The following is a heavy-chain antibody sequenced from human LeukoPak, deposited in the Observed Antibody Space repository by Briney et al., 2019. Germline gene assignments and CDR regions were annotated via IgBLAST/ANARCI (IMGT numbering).Heavy chain of an antibody. J-gene: IGHJ4*02. Sequence: ASVKVSCKASGYTFTGYYMHWVRQAPGQGLEWMGIINPSGGSTSSAQKFQGRVTMTRDTSTSTVYMEVSSLRSEDTAVYYCAREEIYYDSSGYYYGPYFDYWGQGTLVTVSS. CDR1: GYTFTGYY. CDR3: AREEIYYDSSGYYYGPYFDY. D-gene: IGHD3-22*01. CDR2: INPSGGST. V-gene: IGHV1-46*01.